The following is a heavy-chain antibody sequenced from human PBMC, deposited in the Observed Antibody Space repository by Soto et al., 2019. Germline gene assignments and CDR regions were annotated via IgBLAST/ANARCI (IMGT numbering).Heavy chain of an antibody. V-gene: IGHV3-23*01. D-gene: IGHD3-10*01. CDR1: GFPFINFA. J-gene: IGHJ4*02. Sequence: PGGSLRRSCAASGFPFINFAMIWVRQSPGKGLEWVSAISVTGSRTWYADSVRGRFTVSRDNSKNTLYLQMNSLRDEDTAVYYCAKFGASGSYFQFDYWGPGTLVTVSS. CDR2: ISVTGSRT. CDR3: AKFGASGSYFQFDY.